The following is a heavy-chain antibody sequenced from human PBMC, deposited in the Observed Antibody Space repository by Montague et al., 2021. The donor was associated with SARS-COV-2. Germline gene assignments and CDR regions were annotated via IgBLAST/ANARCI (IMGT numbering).Heavy chain of an antibody. J-gene: IGHJ1*01. D-gene: IGHD3-10*01. CDR1: GFTFSSYA. V-gene: IGHV3-30-3*01. Sequence: SLRLSCAASGFTFSSYAMHWVRQAPGKGLEWVAVISDDGSSKYYADSVKGRFTISRDNSKNTLYLQMNSLRAEDTAVYYCASRENYGSGSHFQHWGQGTLVTVSS. CDR2: ISDDGSSK. CDR3: ASRENYGSGSHFQH.